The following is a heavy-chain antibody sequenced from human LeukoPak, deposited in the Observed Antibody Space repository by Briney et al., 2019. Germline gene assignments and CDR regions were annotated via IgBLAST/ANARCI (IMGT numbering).Heavy chain of an antibody. CDR2: ISYDGSNK. Sequence: PGRSLRLSCAASGFTFSSYAMHWVRQAPGKGLEWVAVISYDGSNKYYADSVKGRFTVSRDNSKNTVYLQMNSLRVEDTAVYYCARFNEQQMYFQHWGQGTLVSVSS. V-gene: IGHV3-30*14. CDR1: GFTFSSYA. CDR3: ARFNEQQMYFQH. D-gene: IGHD6-13*01. J-gene: IGHJ1*01.